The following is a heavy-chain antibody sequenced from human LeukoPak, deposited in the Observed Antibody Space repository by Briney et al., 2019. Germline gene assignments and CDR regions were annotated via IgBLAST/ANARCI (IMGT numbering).Heavy chain of an antibody. CDR1: GGTFSSYA. D-gene: IGHD6-19*01. CDR2: IIPILGIA. CDR3: AMRGSSGIDY. J-gene: IGHJ4*02. Sequence: SVKVSCKASGGTFSSYAISWVRQAPGQGLEWMGRIIPILGIANYAQKFQGRVTITADKSTSTAYMELSSLRSEDTAVHYCAMRGSSGIDYWGQGTLVTVSS. V-gene: IGHV1-69*04.